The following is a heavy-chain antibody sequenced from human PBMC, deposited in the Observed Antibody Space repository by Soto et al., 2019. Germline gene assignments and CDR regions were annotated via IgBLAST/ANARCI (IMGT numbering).Heavy chain of an antibody. J-gene: IGHJ5*02. V-gene: IGHV4-39*01. D-gene: IGHD6-6*01. CDR2: IYYSGST. CDR3: ARPRSSSSVSGWFDP. Sequence: QLQLQESGPGLVKPSETLSLTCTVSGGSISSSSYYWGWIRQPPGKGLEWIGSIYYSGSTYYNPSLKSRVTISVDTSKNQFSLKLSSVTAADTAVYYCARPRSSSSVSGWFDPWGQGTLVTVSS. CDR1: GGSISSSSYY.